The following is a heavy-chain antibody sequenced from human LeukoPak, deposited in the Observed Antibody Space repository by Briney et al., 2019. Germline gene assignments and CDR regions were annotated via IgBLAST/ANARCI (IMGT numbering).Heavy chain of an antibody. V-gene: IGHV3-15*01. J-gene: IGHJ4*02. CDR2: IKSKTDGGTT. D-gene: IGHD6-13*01. CDR3: TTDSIAAASDY. CDR1: GFTFSNAW. Sequence: PGGSLRLSCAASGFTFSNAWMSWVRQAPGKGLEWVGRIKSKTDGGTTDYAAPVKGRFTISRDDSKNTLYLQMNSLNTEDTAVYYCTTDSIAAASDYWGQGTLVTVSS.